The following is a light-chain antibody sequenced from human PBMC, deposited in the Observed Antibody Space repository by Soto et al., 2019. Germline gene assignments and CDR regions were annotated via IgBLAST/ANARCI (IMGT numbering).Light chain of an antibody. CDR3: CSYTSSTTLA. CDR1: SIDVGGYVF. CDR2: EVS. V-gene: IGLV2-14*01. Sequence: QSALTQPASVSGSPGQSITIPCTVTSIDVGGYVFVSWYQQHPGKAPQLLIYEVSNRPSGVSDRFSGSKSGNAASLTISGLQAEDEADYYCCSYTSSTTLAFGGGTKLTVL. J-gene: IGLJ2*01.